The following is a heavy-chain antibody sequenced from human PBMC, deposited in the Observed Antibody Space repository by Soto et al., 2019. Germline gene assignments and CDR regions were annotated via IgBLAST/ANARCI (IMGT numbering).Heavy chain of an antibody. CDR3: AKDPRYSSGWSYFDY. CDR1: GFTFSSHS. V-gene: IGHV3-48*01. Sequence: GGSLRLSCAASGFTFSSHSMNWVRRAPGKGLEWVSYISSSTRTIYYADSVKGRFTVSRDNAKNTLYLQMNSLRAEDTAVYYCAKDPRYSSGWSYFDYWGQGTLVTVSS. D-gene: IGHD6-19*01. CDR2: ISSSTRTI. J-gene: IGHJ4*02.